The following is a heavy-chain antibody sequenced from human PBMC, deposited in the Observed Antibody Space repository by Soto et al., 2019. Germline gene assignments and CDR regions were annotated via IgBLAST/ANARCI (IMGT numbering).Heavy chain of an antibody. CDR2: ISAYNGNT. V-gene: IGHV1-18*01. Sequence: QVQLVQSGAEVKKPGASVKVSCKASGYTFASYAISWMRQAPGQGLEWMGWISAYNGNTNYEQKLQGRVTMTTDTSTSTADMELRSLRSDDTAVYSCARDPPPPDYWGQGTLVTVSS. J-gene: IGHJ4*02. CDR3: ARDPPPPDY. CDR1: GYTFASYA.